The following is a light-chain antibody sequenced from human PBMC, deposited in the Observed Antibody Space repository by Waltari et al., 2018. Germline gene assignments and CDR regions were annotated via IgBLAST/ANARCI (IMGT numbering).Light chain of an antibody. CDR3: ASFASGTTVV. J-gene: IGLJ3*02. CDR2: EVN. CDR1: SRDVGGHDH. Sequence: QSALTQPASVSGSPGQSITIPCSGASRDVGGHDHVSWYPQHPGKVPKLILYEVNKWPSGVFNRFSGSKSGNTASLTISGLQAEDEADYYCASFASGTTVVFGGGTKVTVL. V-gene: IGLV2-14*01.